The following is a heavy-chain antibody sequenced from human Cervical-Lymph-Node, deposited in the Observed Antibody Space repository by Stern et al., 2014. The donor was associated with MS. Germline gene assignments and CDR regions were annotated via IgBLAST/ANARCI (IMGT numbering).Heavy chain of an antibody. Sequence: EVQLVQSGPEVKKPGESLKISCVGSGYRFTSYWIGWVRQLPGKGLEWMGIMFPNDSDIRYSPSFRGQVTMSADKSINTAYLQWSSLKASDTAIYYCARSEKFDVWGQGTMVTVSS. CDR2: MFPNDSDI. D-gene: IGHD1-14*01. CDR3: ARSEKFDV. V-gene: IGHV5-51*03. J-gene: IGHJ3*01. CDR1: GYRFTSYW.